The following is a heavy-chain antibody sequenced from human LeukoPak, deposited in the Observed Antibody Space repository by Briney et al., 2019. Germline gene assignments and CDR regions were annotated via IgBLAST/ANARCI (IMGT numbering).Heavy chain of an antibody. V-gene: IGHV3-21*01. CDR1: GFTFSSYS. CDR2: ISSSSSYI. D-gene: IGHD2-2*01. CDR3: ARDNQDIVVVPAATRDGAFDY. J-gene: IGHJ4*02. Sequence: PGGSLRLSCAASGFTFSSYSMNWVRQAPGKGLEWVSSISSSSSYIYYADSVKGRFTISRDNAKNSLYLQMNSLRAEDTAVYYCARDNQDIVVVPAATRDGAFDYWGQGTLATVSS.